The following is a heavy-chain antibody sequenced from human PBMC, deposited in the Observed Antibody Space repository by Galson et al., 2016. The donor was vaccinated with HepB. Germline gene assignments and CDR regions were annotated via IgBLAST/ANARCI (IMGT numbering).Heavy chain of an antibody. D-gene: IGHD6-13*01. CDR3: TRDANIAGRPNFDY. CDR2: SRSSGFGGTT. CDR1: GFTFGDYA. J-gene: IGHJ4*02. V-gene: IGHV3-49*03. Sequence: SLRLSCAASGFTFGDYAMSWFRQAPGKGLEWVAFSRSSGFGGTTEYAASVKGRFTISRDDSKNIAYLQMNSLKTEDTAGYYCTRDANIAGRPNFDYWGQGTLVTVSS.